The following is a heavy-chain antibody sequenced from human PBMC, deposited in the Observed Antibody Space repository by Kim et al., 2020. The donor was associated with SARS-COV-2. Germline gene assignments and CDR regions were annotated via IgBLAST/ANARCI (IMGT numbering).Heavy chain of an antibody. CDR3: ARVVSYYYGMDV. Sequence: YYADSVKGRLTISRDNSKNTLYLQMNSLRAEDTAVYYCARVVSYYYGMDVWGQGTTVTVSS. J-gene: IGHJ6*02. V-gene: IGHV3-33*01. D-gene: IGHD3-22*01.